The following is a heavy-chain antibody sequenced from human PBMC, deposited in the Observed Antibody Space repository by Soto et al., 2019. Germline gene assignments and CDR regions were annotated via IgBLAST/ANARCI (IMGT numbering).Heavy chain of an antibody. V-gene: IGHV3-23*01. CDR1: GFTFMSNA. Sequence: GGSLRLSCVASGFTFMSNAMSGGRRAPGGGGEGGSAISGDGGDTYYADSVRGRFTISRDNSKNTLSLQMNSLRDEDTALYYCVKDFRCADWGQGTRATVS. D-gene: IGHD2-8*01. J-gene: IGHJ4*02. CDR2: ISGDGGDT. CDR3: VKDFRCAD.